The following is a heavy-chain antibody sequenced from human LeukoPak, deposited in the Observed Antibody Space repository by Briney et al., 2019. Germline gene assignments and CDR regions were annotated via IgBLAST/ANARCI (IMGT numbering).Heavy chain of an antibody. CDR1: GGSISSGGYY. CDR2: IYYSGST. J-gene: IGHJ2*01. V-gene: IGHV4-31*11. Sequence: PSGTLSLTCAVSGGSISSGGYYWSWIRQHPGKGLEWIGYIYYSGSTYYNPSLKSRVTISVDTSKNQFSLKLSSVTAADTAVYYCARLIWTGYGEGYFDLWGRGTLVTVSS. CDR3: ARLIWTGYGEGYFDL. D-gene: IGHD3/OR15-3a*01.